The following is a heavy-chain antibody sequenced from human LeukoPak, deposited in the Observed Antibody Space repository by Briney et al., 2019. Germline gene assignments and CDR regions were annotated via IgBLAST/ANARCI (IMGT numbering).Heavy chain of an antibody. CDR1: GYTFTSYY. CDR3: ARDFATMVRGAHFDY. D-gene: IGHD3-10*01. J-gene: IGHJ4*02. Sequence: GASVKVSCKASGYTFTSYYMHWVRQAPGQGLEWMGIINPSGGSTSYAQKFQGRVTMTRDMSTSTVYMELSSLRSEDTAVYYCARDFATMVRGAHFDYWGQGTLVTVSS. V-gene: IGHV1-46*01. CDR2: INPSGGST.